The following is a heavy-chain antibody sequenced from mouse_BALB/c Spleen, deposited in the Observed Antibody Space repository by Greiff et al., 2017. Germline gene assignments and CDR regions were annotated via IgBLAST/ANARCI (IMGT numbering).Heavy chain of an antibody. J-gene: IGHJ4*01. CDR3: ARDRDRSYYYAMDY. CDR2: ISSGGSYT. V-gene: IGHV5-9-4*01. D-gene: IGHD2-14*01. CDR1: GFTFSSYA. Sequence: EVNLVESGGGLVKPGGSLKLSCAASGFTFSSYAMSWVRQSPEKRLEWVAEISSGGSYTYYPDTVTGRFTISRDNAKNTLYLEMSSLRSEDTAMYYCARDRDRSYYYAMDYWGQGTSVTVSS.